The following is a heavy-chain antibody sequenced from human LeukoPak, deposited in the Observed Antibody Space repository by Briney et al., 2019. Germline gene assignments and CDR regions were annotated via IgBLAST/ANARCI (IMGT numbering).Heavy chain of an antibody. J-gene: IGHJ6*02. Sequence: GGSLRLSCAASGFTFSDYYMSWIRQAPGKGLEWVSYISSSGSTIYYADSVKGRFTISRDNAKNSLYLQMNSLRAEDTAVYYCARDPPNYDFWSGYYYHYGMDVWGQGTTVTVSS. CDR2: ISSSGSTI. V-gene: IGHV3-11*04. CDR3: ARDPPNYDFWSGYYYHYGMDV. CDR1: GFTFSDYY. D-gene: IGHD3-3*01.